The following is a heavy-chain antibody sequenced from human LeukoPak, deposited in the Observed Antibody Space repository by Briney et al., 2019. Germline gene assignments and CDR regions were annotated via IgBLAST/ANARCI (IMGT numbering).Heavy chain of an antibody. CDR2: IYHSGSGST. V-gene: IGHV4-30-2*01. D-gene: IGHD2-2*02. J-gene: IGHJ4*02. Sequence: NPSETLSLTCTVSGGSISSGGHSWSWIRQPPGKGLEWIGYIYHSGSGSTYYNPSLKSRVTISIDKSKNQFSLKLNSVTAADTAVYYCARTPGYCSGTSCYIGYWGQGTLVTVSS. CDR3: ARTPGYCSGTSCYIGY. CDR1: GGSISSGGHS.